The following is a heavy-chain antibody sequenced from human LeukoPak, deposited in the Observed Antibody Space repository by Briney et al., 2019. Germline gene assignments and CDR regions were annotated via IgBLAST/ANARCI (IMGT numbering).Heavy chain of an antibody. V-gene: IGHV4-39*01. D-gene: IGHD2-15*01. CDR3: ARGGYCSGGSCPPSTLWYYYMDV. CDR2: IYYSGST. CDR1: GGSISSSSYY. Sequence: SETLSLTCTVSGGSISSSSYYWGWIRQPPGKGLEWIGSIYYSGSTYYNPSLKSRVTISVDTSKNQFSLKLSSVTAADTAVYYCARGGYCSGGSCPPSTLWYYYMDVWGKGTTVTISS. J-gene: IGHJ6*03.